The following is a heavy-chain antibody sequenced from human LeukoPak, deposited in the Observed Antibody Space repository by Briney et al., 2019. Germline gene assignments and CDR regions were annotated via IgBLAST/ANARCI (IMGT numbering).Heavy chain of an antibody. J-gene: IGHJ4*02. D-gene: IGHD3-22*01. CDR3: ARGPSLYYYDSSGYPYYFDY. CDR1: GFTFSSYA. Sequence: GGSLRLSCAASGFTFSSYAMSWVRQAPGKGLEWVLSISSSSSYIYYADSVKGRFTISRDNAKNSLYLQMNSLRAEDTAVFYCARGPSLYYYDSSGYPYYFDYWGQGTLVTVSS. V-gene: IGHV3-21*01. CDR2: ISSSSSYI.